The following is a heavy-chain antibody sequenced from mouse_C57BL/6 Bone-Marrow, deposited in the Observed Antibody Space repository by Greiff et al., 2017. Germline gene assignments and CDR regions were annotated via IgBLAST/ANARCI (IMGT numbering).Heavy chain of an antibody. CDR2: IWRGGST. Sequence: VKLKQSGPGLVQPSQSLSITCTVSGFSLTSYGVHWVRQSPGKGLEWLGVIWRGGSTDYNAAFMSRLSITKDNSKSQVFFKMNSLQADDTAIYYCAKTNWGYYYAMDYWGQGTSVTVSS. J-gene: IGHJ4*01. V-gene: IGHV2-5*01. CDR1: GFSLTSYG. D-gene: IGHD4-1*01. CDR3: AKTNWGYYYAMDY.